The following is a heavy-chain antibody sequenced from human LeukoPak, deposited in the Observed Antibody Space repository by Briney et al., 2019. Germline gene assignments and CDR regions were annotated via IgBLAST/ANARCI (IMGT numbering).Heavy chain of an antibody. V-gene: IGHV1-18*01. Sequence: ASVKVSCKASGYTFTSYDINWVRQAPGQGLEWMGWISAYNGNTNYAQKLQGRVTMTTDTSTSTAYMELRSLRSDDTAVYYCARVLNYYDSSGYYQKIDYYYYGMDVWGQGTTVTVSS. CDR1: GYTFTSYD. J-gene: IGHJ6*02. D-gene: IGHD3-22*01. CDR2: ISAYNGNT. CDR3: ARVLNYYDSSGYYQKIDYYYYGMDV.